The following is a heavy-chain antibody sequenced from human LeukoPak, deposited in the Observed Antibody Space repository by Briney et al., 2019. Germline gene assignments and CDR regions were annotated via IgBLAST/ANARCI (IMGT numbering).Heavy chain of an antibody. V-gene: IGHV3-48*01. CDR1: GFSFNSYG. J-gene: IGHJ4*02. D-gene: IGHD2/OR15-2a*01. CDR3: TRDTHFYDY. CDR2: ISVSDGTI. Sequence: GGSLRLTCATSGFSFNSYGRNWVRQAPGKGLEWVSYISVSDGTIYYADSVKGRFTISSDNAKNSLFLQMNSLRVEDTAIYYCTRDTHFYDYWGQGTLVTVSS.